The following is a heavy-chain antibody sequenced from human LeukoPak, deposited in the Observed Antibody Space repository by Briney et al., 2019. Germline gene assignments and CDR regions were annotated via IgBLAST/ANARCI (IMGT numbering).Heavy chain of an antibody. CDR2: IYHSGST. CDR1: GGSISSSNW. Sequence: PSETLSLTCAVSGGSISSSNWWSWVRQPPGKGLEWIGEIYHSGSTYYNPSLKSRVTISVDTSKNQFSLKLSSVTAADTAVYYCARGRGYSYRAFDIWGQGTMVTVSS. V-gene: IGHV4-4*02. D-gene: IGHD5-18*01. CDR3: ARGRGYSYRAFDI. J-gene: IGHJ3*02.